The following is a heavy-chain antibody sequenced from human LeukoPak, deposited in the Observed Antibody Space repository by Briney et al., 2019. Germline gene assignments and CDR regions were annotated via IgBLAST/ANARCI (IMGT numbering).Heavy chain of an antibody. Sequence: SETLSLTCTVSGGSISSSSYYWGWIRQPPGKGLEWIGSIYYSGSTNYNPSLKSRVTISVDTSKNQFSLKLSSVTAADTAVYYCAREAAYGGTIFDYWGQGTLVTVSS. D-gene: IGHD4-23*01. J-gene: IGHJ4*02. CDR1: GGSISSSSYY. CDR2: IYYSGST. V-gene: IGHV4-39*07. CDR3: AREAAYGGTIFDY.